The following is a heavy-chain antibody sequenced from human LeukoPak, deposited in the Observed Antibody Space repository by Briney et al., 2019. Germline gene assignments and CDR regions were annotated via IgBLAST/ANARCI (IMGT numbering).Heavy chain of an antibody. CDR2: IYYSGST. J-gene: IGHJ4*02. CDR1: GGSLSSSSYY. CDR3: ASQGYYYLADFDY. V-gene: IGHV4-39*01. D-gene: IGHD3-22*01. Sequence: SETLSLTCTVSGGSLSSSSYYWGWIRQPPGKGLEWIGSIYYSGSTYYNPSLKSRVTISVDTSKNQFSLKLSSVTAADTAVYYCASQGYYYLADFDYWGQGTLVTVSS.